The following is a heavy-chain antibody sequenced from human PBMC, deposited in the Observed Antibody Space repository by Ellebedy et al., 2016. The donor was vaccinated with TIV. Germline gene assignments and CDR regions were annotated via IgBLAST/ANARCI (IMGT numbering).Heavy chain of an antibody. V-gene: IGHV3-43*02. CDR2: ISGDGDST. J-gene: IGHJ6*02. CDR1: GFTFEDYA. CDR3: AKGQGMYGSYYHYGMDV. D-gene: IGHD3-10*01. Sequence: GESLKISCAVSGFTFEDYAIHCVRQAPGKGLEWVALISGDGDSTSYADSVKGRFTISRDSSKNSVSLQMNSLRTEDTALYYCAKGQGMYGSYYHYGMDVWGLGTTVTVSS.